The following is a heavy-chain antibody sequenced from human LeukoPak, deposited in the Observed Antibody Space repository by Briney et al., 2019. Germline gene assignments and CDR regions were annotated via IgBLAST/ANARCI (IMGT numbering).Heavy chain of an antibody. CDR1: GFTFSSYG. CDR3: VREAVIVVVVAATSGLGY. D-gene: IGHD2-15*01. CDR2: IAYDGNNK. J-gene: IGHJ4*02. Sequence: GGSLRLSCAASGFTFSSYGMHWVRQAPGKGLEWVAFIAYDGNNKFYADSVKGRFTISRDNSKNTLYLQMNSLRPEDTAVYYCVREAVIVVVVAATSGLGYWGQGTLVTVSS. V-gene: IGHV3-30*19.